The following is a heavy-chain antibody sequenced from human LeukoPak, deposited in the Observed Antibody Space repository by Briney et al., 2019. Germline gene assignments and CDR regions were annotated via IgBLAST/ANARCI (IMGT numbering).Heavy chain of an antibody. D-gene: IGHD5-24*01. CDR3: ARDVGRWLQTYYYYYMDV. V-gene: IGHV3-23*01. CDR1: GFTFSSYA. J-gene: IGHJ6*03. Sequence: GGSLRLSCAASGFTFSSYAMSWVRQAPGKGLEWVSAISGSGGSTYYADSVKGRFTISRDNAKNSLYLQMNSLRAEDTAVYYCARDVGRWLQTYYYYYMDVWGKGTTVTVSS. CDR2: ISGSGGST.